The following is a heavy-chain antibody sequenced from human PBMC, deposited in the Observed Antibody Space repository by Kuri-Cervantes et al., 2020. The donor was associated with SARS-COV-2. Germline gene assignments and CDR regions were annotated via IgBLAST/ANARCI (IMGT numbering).Heavy chain of an antibody. CDR3: ARQGPSTETTWGTFDS. CDR2: TSYSGGT. Sequence: SETLSLTCTVSGVSVSSGGSYWGWIRQPPGKGLEWVGTTSYSGGTYYKLSLKSRVTFSIDTPKNQFSLMLRSVTAADTAVYYCARQGPSTETTWGTFDSWGQGTLVTVSS. CDR1: GVSVSSGGSY. V-gene: IGHV4-39*01. D-gene: IGHD4-17*01. J-gene: IGHJ4*02.